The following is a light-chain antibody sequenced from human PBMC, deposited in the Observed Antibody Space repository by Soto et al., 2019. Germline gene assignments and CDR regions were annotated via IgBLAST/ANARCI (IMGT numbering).Light chain of an antibody. CDR1: QFLSSY. Sequence: ELVLTQSPATLSLSPGERATLSCRASQFLSSYVAWYQQIPGQPPRLLIYDTSNRVTGIPARFSGSRSGTDFTLTISSLEPEDFAVYFCHQRNKFGQGTRLEIK. CDR3: HQRNK. J-gene: IGKJ5*01. V-gene: IGKV3-11*01. CDR2: DTS.